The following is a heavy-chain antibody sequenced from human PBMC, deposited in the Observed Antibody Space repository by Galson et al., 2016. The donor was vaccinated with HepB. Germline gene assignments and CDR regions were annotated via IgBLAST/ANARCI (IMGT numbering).Heavy chain of an antibody. V-gene: IGHV3-23*01. Sequence: SLRLSCAASGFSFSDYAMSWVRQSPGKGLEWVSAISDSGANTFYADSVKGRFTIPRDNSKNTLYLQMNSLRAGDTAVYYCAEEYSSDWYPLHYWGQGTLVTISS. CDR3: AEEYSSDWYPLHY. CDR2: ISDSGANT. CDR1: GFSFSDYA. J-gene: IGHJ4*02. D-gene: IGHD6-19*01.